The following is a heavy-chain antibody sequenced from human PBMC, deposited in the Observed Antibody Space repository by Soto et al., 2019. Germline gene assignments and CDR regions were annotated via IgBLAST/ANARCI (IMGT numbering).Heavy chain of an antibody. CDR3: ARSVLGTYYFDY. Sequence: SVKVSCKASGGTFSSYAISWVRQAPGQGLEWMGGIIPIFGTANYAQKFQGRVTITADESTSTAYMELSSLRSEDTAVYCCARSVLGTYYFDYWGQGTLVTVSS. V-gene: IGHV1-69*13. CDR2: IIPIFGTA. CDR1: GGTFSSYA. D-gene: IGHD3-16*01. J-gene: IGHJ4*02.